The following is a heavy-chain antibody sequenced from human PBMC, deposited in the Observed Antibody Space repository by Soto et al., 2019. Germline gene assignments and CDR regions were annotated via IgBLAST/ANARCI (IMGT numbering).Heavy chain of an antibody. V-gene: IGHV4-59*01. Sequence: SETLSLTCTVSCDSIIGYYWSWIRQSPGKGLEWIGCIYSSGSTNYNPSLKSRVTLSVDTSKNQFSLKLPSMTAADTAMYYCARSLASAGYTYGNFDSWGQGTLVTVSS. CDR1: CDSIIGYY. J-gene: IGHJ4*02. CDR2: IYSSGST. D-gene: IGHD5-18*01. CDR3: ARSLASAGYTYGNFDS.